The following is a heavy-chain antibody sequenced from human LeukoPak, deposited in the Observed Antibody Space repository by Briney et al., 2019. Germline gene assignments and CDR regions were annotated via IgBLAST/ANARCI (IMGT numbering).Heavy chain of an antibody. CDR1: GGSISSYY. D-gene: IGHD4-17*01. J-gene: IGHJ6*03. Sequence: PSETLSLTCTVSGGSISSYYWSWIRQPAGKGLEWIGRIYSSGSTNYNPSLKSRVTMSVDTSKNQFSLKLSSVTAADTAVYYCARDRYGDFLTPSYYYYYYMDVWGKGTTVTISS. CDR2: IYSSGST. CDR3: ARDRYGDFLTPSYYYYYYMDV. V-gene: IGHV4-4*07.